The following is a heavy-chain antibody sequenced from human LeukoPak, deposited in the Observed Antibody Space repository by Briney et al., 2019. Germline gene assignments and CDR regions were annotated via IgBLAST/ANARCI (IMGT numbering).Heavy chain of an antibody. J-gene: IGHJ4*02. Sequence: PGGSLRLSCAASGFTFSSYAMSWVRQAPGKGLEWVSAISGSGGSTYYADSVKGRFTTSRDNSKNTLYLQMNSLRAEDTAVYYCASTCSSTSCYTFDYWGQGTLVTVSS. CDR2: ISGSGGST. CDR1: GFTFSSYA. CDR3: ASTCSSTSCYTFDY. V-gene: IGHV3-23*01. D-gene: IGHD2-2*02.